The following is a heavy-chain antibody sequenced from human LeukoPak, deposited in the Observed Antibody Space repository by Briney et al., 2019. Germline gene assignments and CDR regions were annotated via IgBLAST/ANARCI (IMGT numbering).Heavy chain of an antibody. CDR3: AKGLRGWGSYDY. Sequence: PGGSLRLSCAASGLTFSSYGMHWVRQAPGKGLEWVAVISYDGSNKYYADSVKGRFTISRDNSKNTLSLQMNSLRAEDTAVYYCAKGLRGWGSYDYWGQGTLVTVSS. D-gene: IGHD3-16*01. CDR2: ISYDGSNK. V-gene: IGHV3-30*18. CDR1: GLTFSSYG. J-gene: IGHJ4*02.